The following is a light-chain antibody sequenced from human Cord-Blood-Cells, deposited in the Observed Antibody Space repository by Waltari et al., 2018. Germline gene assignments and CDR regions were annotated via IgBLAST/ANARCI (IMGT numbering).Light chain of an antibody. CDR3: CSYAGSSTWV. Sequence: QSALTQPASVSASPGQSITISCTGTSSDVGSYNLVSWYQQHPGKAPKLRIYEGSKRPSGVSNRISGSKSGNTASLTISGLQAEDEADYYCCSYAGSSTWVFGGGNKLTVL. V-gene: IGLV2-23*01. J-gene: IGLJ3*02. CDR2: EGS. CDR1: SSDVGSYNL.